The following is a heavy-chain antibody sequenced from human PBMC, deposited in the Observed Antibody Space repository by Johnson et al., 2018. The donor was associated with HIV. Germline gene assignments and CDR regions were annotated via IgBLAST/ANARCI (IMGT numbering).Heavy chain of an antibody. CDR2: MSYDGSTT. D-gene: IGHD2-15*01. J-gene: IGHJ3*02. Sequence: QVQLVESGGGVVQPGRSLRLSCAASGFTFTNYGMHWVRQAPGKGLQWVAVMSYDGSTTYYADSVRGRFSISRDNSKNTLYLQMNRLRAEDTAVYYCAKEQGGFHIWGQGTPVSVSS. CDR1: GFTFTNYG. CDR3: AKEQGGFHI. V-gene: IGHV3-30*18.